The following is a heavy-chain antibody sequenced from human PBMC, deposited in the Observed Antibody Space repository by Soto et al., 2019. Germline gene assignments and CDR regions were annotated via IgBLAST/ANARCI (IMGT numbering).Heavy chain of an antibody. CDR3: AAGGSIGATRRLMDV. J-gene: IGHJ6*03. D-gene: IGHD1-1*01. CDR2: ICNIFTT. Sequence: PSETLSLTCTVSGGAIRSYCWTWIRQPPVEGLEFIGCICNIFTTNYNPSLKSRFASSIYTQKNQFSLQRIAFAVADTAFYCCAAGGSIGATRRLMDVWGKGTTVTVSS. V-gene: IGHV4-59*03. CDR1: GGAIRSYC.